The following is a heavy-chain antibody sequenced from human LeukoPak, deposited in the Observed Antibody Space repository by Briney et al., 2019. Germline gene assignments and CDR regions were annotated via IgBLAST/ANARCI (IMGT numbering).Heavy chain of an antibody. J-gene: IGHJ4*02. CDR1: GGSISSYY. Sequence: SGTLSLTCTVSGGSISSYYWSWIRQAPGKGLEWIGYIYYSGNTNTYNPSLKSRATISLYTSRKYFSLELRSVTAADTAVYYCARGGSYGAYLDYWGQGALVIVSS. D-gene: IGHD1-26*01. CDR3: ARGGSYGAYLDY. CDR2: IYYSGNT. V-gene: IGHV4-59*01.